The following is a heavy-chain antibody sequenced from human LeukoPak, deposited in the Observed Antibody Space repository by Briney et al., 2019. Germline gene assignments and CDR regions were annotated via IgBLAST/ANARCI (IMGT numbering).Heavy chain of an antibody. Sequence: GGSLRPSCAASGFMFSSYSMHWIRQAPGKGLEWVSYISSSGSTMNYADSVKGRFTISRDNAKHSLYLQMNSLRAEDTAVYYCARDYYGSGSYGWFDPWGQGTLVTVSS. CDR3: ARDYYGSGSYGWFDP. CDR1: GFMFSSYS. CDR2: ISSSGSTM. V-gene: IGHV3-48*04. J-gene: IGHJ5*02. D-gene: IGHD3-10*01.